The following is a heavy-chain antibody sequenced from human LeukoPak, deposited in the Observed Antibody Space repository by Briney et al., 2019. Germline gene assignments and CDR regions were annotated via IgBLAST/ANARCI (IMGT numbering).Heavy chain of an antibody. J-gene: IGHJ4*02. D-gene: IGHD3-10*01. Sequence: GESLKISCKAFGYSFTSYWIGWVRQMPGKGLEWMGIIYPGDSDVRYSPSFQGLVTISADTSINTAYLQWSSLKASDTAMYYCAVYYGSGSYSYWGQGTLVTVSS. CDR1: GYSFTSYW. CDR3: AVYYGSGSYSY. CDR2: IYPGDSDV. V-gene: IGHV5-51*01.